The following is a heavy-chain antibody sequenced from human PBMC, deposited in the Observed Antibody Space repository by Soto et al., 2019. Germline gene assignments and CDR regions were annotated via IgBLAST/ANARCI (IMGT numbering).Heavy chain of an antibody. V-gene: IGHV4-39*01. Sequence: QLPLQESGPGLVKALGTLSLTCTVSGGSISSSRYYWGWIRQPPGKGLEWIGSIYYSGSTYYNPSLKSRVTISVDTSKNQFSLKLSSVTAADTAVYYCAKLVVGATLYFDYWGQGTLVTVSS. CDR2: IYYSGST. CDR1: GGSISSSRYY. D-gene: IGHD1-26*01. J-gene: IGHJ4*02. CDR3: AKLVVGATLYFDY.